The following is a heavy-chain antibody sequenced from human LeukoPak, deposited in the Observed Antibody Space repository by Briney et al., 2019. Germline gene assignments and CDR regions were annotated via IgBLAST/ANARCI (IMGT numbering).Heavy chain of an antibody. Sequence: GGSLRLSCAASGFIFSNYAMHWVRQAQGKGLEWVAVISYDGSNKYYAESVKGRFTISRDNSKNTLYLQMNSLRAEDTAVYYCARSYYDILTGYGEVDYWGQGTLVTVSS. CDR1: GFIFSNYA. D-gene: IGHD3-9*01. CDR3: ARSYYDILTGYGEVDY. J-gene: IGHJ4*02. CDR2: ISYDGSNK. V-gene: IGHV3-30*04.